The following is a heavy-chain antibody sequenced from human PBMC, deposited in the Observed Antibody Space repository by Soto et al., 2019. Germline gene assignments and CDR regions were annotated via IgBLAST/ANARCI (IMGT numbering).Heavy chain of an antibody. J-gene: IGHJ5*02. CDR3: AHSTGSSSVTLRVVPSCIDP. D-gene: IGHD6-6*01. CDR2: IYWDDDK. V-gene: IGHV2-5*02. Sequence: SGPTLVNPTQTLTLTCTFSGFSLSTSGVGVGWIRQPPGKALEWLALIYWDDDKRYSPSLKSRLTITKDTSKNQVVLTMTNMDPVDTATYYCAHSTGSSSVTLRVVPSCIDPWGQGTLVTVSS. CDR1: GFSLSTSGVG.